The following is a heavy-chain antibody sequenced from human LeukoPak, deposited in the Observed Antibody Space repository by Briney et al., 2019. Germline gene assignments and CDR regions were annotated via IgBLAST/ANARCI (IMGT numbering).Heavy chain of an antibody. D-gene: IGHD2-21*02. CDR3: AKDSANIVVVTAIMGYFDY. J-gene: IGHJ4*02. CDR2: ISYDGSNK. Sequence: GGSLRLSCAASGFTFSSYGMHWVRQAPGKGLEWVAAISYDGSNKYYADSVKGRFTISRDNSKNTLYLQMNSLRAEDTAVYYCAKDSANIVVVTAIMGYFDYWGQGTLVTVSS. CDR1: GFTFSSYG. V-gene: IGHV3-30*18.